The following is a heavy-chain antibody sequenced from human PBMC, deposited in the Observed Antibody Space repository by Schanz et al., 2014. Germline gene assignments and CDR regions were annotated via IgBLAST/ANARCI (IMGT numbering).Heavy chain of an antibody. J-gene: IGHJ4*02. D-gene: IGHD1-1*01. Sequence: EVQLVESGGGLIQPGGSLRLSCAASGFTVSSNYMSWVRQAPGKGLEWVSVIYSGGSTYYADSVKGRFTISRDNSKNTLYLQMNSLRAEDTAVYYCVRDAYLQIRGTVFDSWGPGNLVTVSS. CDR2: IYSGGST. CDR1: GFTVSSNY. CDR3: VRDAYLQIRGTVFDS. V-gene: IGHV3-53*01.